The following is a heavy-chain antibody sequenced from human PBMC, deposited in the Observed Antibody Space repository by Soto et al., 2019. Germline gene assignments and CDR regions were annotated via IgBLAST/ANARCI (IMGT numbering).Heavy chain of an antibody. J-gene: IGHJ6*02. CDR3: ARDVYSSTEGPAIYYYYYGMDV. D-gene: IGHD6-13*01. CDR2: IYSGGST. CDR1: GFTFSTYS. Sequence: GGSLILSCAASGFTFSTYSMHWVRQAPGKGLEWASVIYSGGSTFYADSVKGRFTISRDNSKNTLYLQMNSLRAEDTAVYYCARDVYSSTEGPAIYYYYYGMDVWGQGTTVTVSS. V-gene: IGHV3-53*01.